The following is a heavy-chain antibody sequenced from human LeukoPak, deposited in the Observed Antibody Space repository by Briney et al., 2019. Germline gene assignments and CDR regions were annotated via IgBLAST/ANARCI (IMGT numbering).Heavy chain of an antibody. D-gene: IGHD2-2*01. J-gene: IGHJ3*02. CDR2: ISSSSSYI. V-gene: IGHV3-21*01. Sequence: GGSLRLSCAASGFTFSSYSMNWVRQAPGKGLEWFSSISSSSSYIYYADSVKGRFTISRDNAKNSLYLQMNSLRAEDTAVYYCARATRYCSSTSCYEADAFDIWGQGTMVTVSS. CDR1: GFTFSSYS. CDR3: ARATRYCSSTSCYEADAFDI.